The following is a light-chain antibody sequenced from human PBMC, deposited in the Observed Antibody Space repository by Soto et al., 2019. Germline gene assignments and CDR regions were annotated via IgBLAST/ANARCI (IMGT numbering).Light chain of an antibody. V-gene: IGKV3-20*01. Sequence: EIVLTQSPGTLSLSPGERATLSCRASQSVSSSYLAWYQQKPGQAPRXXIYGASSRATGIPDRFSVIVSGTDFTITIRRLEPEDGAVYDCQQYGISPRTFGQGTKVDIK. J-gene: IGKJ1*01. CDR2: GAS. CDR3: QQYGISPRT. CDR1: QSVSSSY.